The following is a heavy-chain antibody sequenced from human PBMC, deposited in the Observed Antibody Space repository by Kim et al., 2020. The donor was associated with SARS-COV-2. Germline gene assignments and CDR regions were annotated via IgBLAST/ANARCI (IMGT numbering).Heavy chain of an antibody. CDR3: ARDGGYCSSTSCYRRDDAFDI. V-gene: IGHV4-59*01. D-gene: IGHD2-2*01. Sequence: SETLSLTCTVSGGSISSYYWSWIRQPPGKGLEWIGYIYYSGSTNYNPSLKSRVTISVDTSKNQFSLKLSSVTAADTAVYYCARDGGYCSSTSCYRRDDAFDIWGQGTMVTVSS. J-gene: IGHJ3*02. CDR2: IYYSGST. CDR1: GGSISSYY.